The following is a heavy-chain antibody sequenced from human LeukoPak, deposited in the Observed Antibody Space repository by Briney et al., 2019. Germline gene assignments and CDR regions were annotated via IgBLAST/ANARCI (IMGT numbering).Heavy chain of an antibody. V-gene: IGHV1-2*06. D-gene: IGHD1-26*01. CDR3: ARVILGLLDAFDI. CDR2: INPNSGGT. J-gene: IGHJ3*02. CDR1: GYTFTGYY. Sequence: ASVKVSRKASGYTFTGYYMHWVRQAPGQGLEWMGRINPNSGGTNYAQKFQGRVTMTRDTSISTAYMELSRLRSDDTAVYYCARVILGLLDAFDIWGQGTMVTVSS.